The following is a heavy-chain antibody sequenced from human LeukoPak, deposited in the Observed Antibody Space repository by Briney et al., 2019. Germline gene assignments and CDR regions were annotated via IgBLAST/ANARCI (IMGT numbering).Heavy chain of an antibody. CDR3: ARGVVLQLWTYYFDY. CDR2: ISYDGSNK. V-gene: IGHV3-30*04. Sequence: GGSLRLSCAASGFTFSSYAMHWVRQAPGKGLGWVAVISYDGSNKYYADSVKGRFTISRDNSKNTLYLQMNSLRAEDTAVYYCARGVVLQLWTYYFDYWGQGTLVTVSS. J-gene: IGHJ4*02. CDR1: GFTFSSYA. D-gene: IGHD5-18*01.